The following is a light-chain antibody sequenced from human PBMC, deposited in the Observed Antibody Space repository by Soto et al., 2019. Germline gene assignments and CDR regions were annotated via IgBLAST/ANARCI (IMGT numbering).Light chain of an antibody. V-gene: IGKV3-15*01. J-gene: IGKJ1*01. CDR2: AAS. Sequence: EIVMTQSPATLSVSPGERATLSCRASQSVGGNLAWYQQKPGQPPRLLIYAASSRPTGIPARFSGSGSGTEFPLTISSLQSEDFAVYYRQQYNNWPPWTFGQGTKVEIK. CDR3: QQYNNWPPWT. CDR1: QSVGGN.